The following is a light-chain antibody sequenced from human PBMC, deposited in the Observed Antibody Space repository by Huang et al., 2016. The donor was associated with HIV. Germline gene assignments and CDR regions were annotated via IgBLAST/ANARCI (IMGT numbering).Light chain of an antibody. V-gene: IGKV3-11*01. Sequence: EIVLTQSPATLSLSPGDRATLSCRASQSVSSYFAWYQQKPGQAPRLLIYATSNRATGFPARFSGSGSGTDFTLTISSLEPEYFANYYCQQRISWPPSYTFGQGTKVEI. CDR3: QQRISWPPSYT. J-gene: IGKJ2*01. CDR1: QSVSSY. CDR2: ATS.